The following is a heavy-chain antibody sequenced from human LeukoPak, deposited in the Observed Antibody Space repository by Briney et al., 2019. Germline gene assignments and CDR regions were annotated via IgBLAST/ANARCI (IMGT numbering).Heavy chain of an antibody. J-gene: IGHJ5*02. CDR1: GFTFSSYA. D-gene: IGHD6-13*01. CDR2: ISGSGGST. CDR3: AKENWYLYNNNWYKTWFDP. V-gene: IGHV3-23*01. Sequence: GGSLRLSCAASGFTFSSYAMSWVRQAPGKGLEWVSAISGSGGSTYYADSVKGRLAISRDNSKNTLYLQMNSLRAEDTAIYYCAKENWYLYNNNWYKTWFDPWGQGTLVTVSS.